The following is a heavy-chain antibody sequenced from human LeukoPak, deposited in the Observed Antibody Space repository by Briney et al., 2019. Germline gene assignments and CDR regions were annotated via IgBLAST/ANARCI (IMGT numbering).Heavy chain of an antibody. D-gene: IGHD3-22*01. Sequence: GGSLRLSCAASGFTFSIYAMHWVRQAPGKGLEYVSAISSNGGSTYYANSVKGRFTISRDNSKNTMYLQMGSVRAEDMAVYYCARRASGYRQSYFDYWGQGTLVTVSS. CDR1: GFTFSIYA. CDR2: ISSNGGST. J-gene: IGHJ4*02. CDR3: ARRASGYRQSYFDY. V-gene: IGHV3-64*01.